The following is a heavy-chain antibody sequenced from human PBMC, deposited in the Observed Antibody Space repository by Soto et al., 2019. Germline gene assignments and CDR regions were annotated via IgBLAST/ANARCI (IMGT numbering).Heavy chain of an antibody. CDR2: INPSGGST. Sequence: ASVKVSCKASGYTFTSYYMHWVRQAPGQGLEWMGIINPSGGSTSYAQKFQGRVTMTRDTSTSTVYMELSRLRSEDTAVYYCARDQGSSSSANYFDYWGQGTLVTVSS. J-gene: IGHJ4*02. D-gene: IGHD6-6*01. V-gene: IGHV1-46*01. CDR1: GYTFTSYY. CDR3: ARDQGSSSSANYFDY.